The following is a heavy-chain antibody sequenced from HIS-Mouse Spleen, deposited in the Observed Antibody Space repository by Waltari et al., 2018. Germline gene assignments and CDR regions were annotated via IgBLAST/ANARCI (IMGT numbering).Heavy chain of an antibody. V-gene: IGHV4-39*07. CDR1: GGSISSSSYY. D-gene: IGHD6-13*01. Sequence: QLQLQESGPGLVKPSETLSITCTVSGGSISSSSYYWGWIRQPPGKGLEWIGSIYYSGSTYYNTSLKSRVTISVDTSKNQFSLKLSSVTAADTAVYYCAREIPYSSSWYDWYFDLWGRGTLVTVSS. CDR2: IYYSGST. CDR3: AREIPYSSSWYDWYFDL. J-gene: IGHJ2*01.